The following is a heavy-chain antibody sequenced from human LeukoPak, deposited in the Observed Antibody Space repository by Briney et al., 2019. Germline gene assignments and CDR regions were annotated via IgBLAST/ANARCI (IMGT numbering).Heavy chain of an antibody. CDR3: ALTPNWNYDLNFDY. D-gene: IGHD1-7*01. CDR1: GYTLTELS. CDR2: FDPEDGET. Sequence: ASVKVSCKVSGYTLTELSMHWVRQAPGKGLEWMGGFDPEDGETIYAQKFQGRVTMTEDTSTDTAYMKLSSLRSEDTAVYYCALTPNWNYDLNFDYWGQGTLVTVSS. V-gene: IGHV1-24*01. J-gene: IGHJ4*02.